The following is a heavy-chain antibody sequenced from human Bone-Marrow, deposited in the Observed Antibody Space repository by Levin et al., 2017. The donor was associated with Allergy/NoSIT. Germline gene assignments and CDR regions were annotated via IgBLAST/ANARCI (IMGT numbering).Heavy chain of an antibody. J-gene: IGHJ6*02. CDR1: GGSISSYY. CDR3: ARDGGLGYCSGGSCYDYDGMDV. Sequence: GSLRLSCTVSGGSISSYYWSWIRQPAGKGLEWIGRIYTSGSTNYNPSLKSRVTMSVDTSKIQFSLKLSSVTAADTAVYYCARDGGLGYCSGGSCYDYDGMDVWGQGTTVTVSS. D-gene: IGHD2-15*01. CDR2: IYTSGST. V-gene: IGHV4-4*07.